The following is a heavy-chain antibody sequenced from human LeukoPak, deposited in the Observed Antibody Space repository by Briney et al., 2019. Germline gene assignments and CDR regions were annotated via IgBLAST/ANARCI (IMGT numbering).Heavy chain of an antibody. CDR2: LNEDGSAR. D-gene: IGHD1-1*01. J-gene: IGHJ4*02. CDR1: GFTFSSYW. CDR3: ARDGIEPNTNNWYGFWVY. V-gene: IGHV3-7*01. Sequence: GGSLRLSCAASGFTFSSYWMTWVRQAPGKGLEWVANLNEDGSARHYVDSLKGRFTISRDNAKNSLYLQMDSLRAEDTAVYYCARDGIEPNTNNWYGFWVYWGQGTLVTVSS.